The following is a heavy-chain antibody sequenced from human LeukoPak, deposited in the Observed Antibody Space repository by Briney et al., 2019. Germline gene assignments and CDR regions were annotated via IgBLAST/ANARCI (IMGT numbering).Heavy chain of an antibody. Sequence: RSSETLSLTCAVYGGSFSGYYWSWIRQLPGKGLEWIGEINHSGSTNYNPSLKSRVTISVDTSKNQFSLKLSSVTAADTAVYYCARGITMDGYWGQGTLVTVSS. CDR3: ARGITMDGY. CDR2: INHSGST. J-gene: IGHJ4*02. CDR1: GGSFSGYY. V-gene: IGHV4-34*01. D-gene: IGHD3-10*01.